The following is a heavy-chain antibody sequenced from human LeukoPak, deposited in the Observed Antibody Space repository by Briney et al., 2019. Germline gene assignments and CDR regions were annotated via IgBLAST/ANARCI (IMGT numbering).Heavy chain of an antibody. CDR3: ATANSGPDI. J-gene: IGHJ3*02. Sequence: GGSLRLSCAASGFTFSSYWMHWVRQAPGKGLVWVTRISADGSYTLYADSVKGRFTISRGNAKNTLYLQMNSLRAEDTAVYYCATANSGPDIWGQGTTVTVSS. D-gene: IGHD1-1*01. CDR2: ISADGSYT. V-gene: IGHV3-74*01. CDR1: GFTFSSYW.